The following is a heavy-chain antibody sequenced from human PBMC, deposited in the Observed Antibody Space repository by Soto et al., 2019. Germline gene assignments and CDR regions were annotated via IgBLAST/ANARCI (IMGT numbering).Heavy chain of an antibody. Sequence: QVQMVESGGGVVQPGRSLRLSCATSGFTFRDYAMHWVRQAPGKALEWVAVMSYDGSKIYYADSMKGRFTISRDNSKNTLFLQMTSLSPEDMAVYYCAREIYGDFGFDCWGQGTLVTVSS. J-gene: IGHJ4*02. D-gene: IGHD4-17*01. V-gene: IGHV3-30*11. CDR3: AREIYGDFGFDC. CDR2: MSYDGSKI. CDR1: GFTFRDYA.